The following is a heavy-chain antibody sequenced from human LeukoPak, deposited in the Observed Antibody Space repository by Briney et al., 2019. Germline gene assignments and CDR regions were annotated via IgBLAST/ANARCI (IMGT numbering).Heavy chain of an antibody. Sequence: GGSLRLSCAASGFTFRDYYMNWVRQAPGKGLEWVSVIHSGGSRYYADSVKGRFILSRDNSKNTLYLQMNSLRVEDTAVYYCARDAYCGGDCYFAFQHWGQGTLVTVCS. V-gene: IGHV3-66*01. J-gene: IGHJ1*01. CDR3: ARDAYCGGDCYFAFQH. D-gene: IGHD2-21*02. CDR1: GFTFRDYY. CDR2: IHSGGSR.